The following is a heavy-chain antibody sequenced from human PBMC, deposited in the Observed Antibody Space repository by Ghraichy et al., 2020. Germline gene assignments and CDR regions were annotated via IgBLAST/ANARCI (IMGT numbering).Heavy chain of an antibody. Sequence: GGSLRLSCAASGFTFSSYWMSWVRQAPGKGLEWVANIKQDGSEKYYVDSVKGRFTISRDNAKNSLYLQMNSLRAEDTAVYYCARDRRSVVRGVIIDWFDPWGQGTLVTVSS. CDR2: IKQDGSEK. J-gene: IGHJ5*02. D-gene: IGHD3-10*01. CDR3: ARDRRSVVRGVIIDWFDP. V-gene: IGHV3-7*01. CDR1: GFTFSSYW.